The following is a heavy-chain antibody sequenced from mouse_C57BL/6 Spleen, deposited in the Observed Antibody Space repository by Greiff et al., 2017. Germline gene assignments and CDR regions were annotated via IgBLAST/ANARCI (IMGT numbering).Heavy chain of an antibody. J-gene: IGHJ2*01. CDR3: ARDWFDY. CDR1: GYAFSSSW. CDR2: IYPGDGDT. V-gene: IGHV1-82*01. Sequence: VKLMESGPELVKPGASVKISCKASGYAFSSSWMNWVKQRPGKGLEWIGRIYPGDGDTNYNGKFKGKATLTADKSSSTAYMQLSSLTSEDSAVYFCARDWFDYWGQGTTLTVSS. D-gene: IGHD4-1*01.